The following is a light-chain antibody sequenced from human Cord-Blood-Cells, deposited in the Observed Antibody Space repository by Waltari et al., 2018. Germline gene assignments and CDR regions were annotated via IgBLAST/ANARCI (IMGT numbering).Light chain of an antibody. CDR3: QQSYSTPYT. V-gene: IGKV1-39*01. Sequence: DIQMTQSPSSLSPSVGDRVTITCRASQSISSYLDWYQQKPGKAPKLLIYAASSLQSGVPSRFSGIGSGTDFTLTISSLQPEDFATYYCQQSYSTPYTFGQGTKLEIK. CDR1: QSISSY. J-gene: IGKJ2*01. CDR2: AAS.